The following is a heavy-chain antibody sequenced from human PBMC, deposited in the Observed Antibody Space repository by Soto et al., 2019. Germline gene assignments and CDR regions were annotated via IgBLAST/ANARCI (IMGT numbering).Heavy chain of an antibody. J-gene: IGHJ6*02. V-gene: IGHV4-59*01. CDR2: IYYSGST. D-gene: IGHD2-2*01. CDR1: GGSISSYY. CDR3: ASGGIVVVPAAISPGPLYYYYGMDV. Sequence: SETLSLTCTVSGGSISSYYWSWIRQPPGKGLEWIGYIYYSGSTNYNPSLKSRVTISVDTSKNQFSLKLSSVTAADTAVYYCASGGIVVVPAAISPGPLYYYYGMDVWGRGTTVTVS.